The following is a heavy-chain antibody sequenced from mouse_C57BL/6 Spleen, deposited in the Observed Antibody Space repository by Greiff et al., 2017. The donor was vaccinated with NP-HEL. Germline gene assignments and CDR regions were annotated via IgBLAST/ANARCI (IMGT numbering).Heavy chain of an antibody. CDR3: ASLFAY. Sequence: EVQVVESGGGLVKPGGSLKLSCAASGFTFSSYAMSWVRQTPEKRLEWVATISDGGSYTYYPDNVKGRFTISRDNAKNNLYLQMSHLKSEDTAMYYCASLFAYWGQGTLVTVSA. J-gene: IGHJ3*01. CDR2: ISDGGSYT. CDR1: GFTFSSYA. V-gene: IGHV5-4*01.